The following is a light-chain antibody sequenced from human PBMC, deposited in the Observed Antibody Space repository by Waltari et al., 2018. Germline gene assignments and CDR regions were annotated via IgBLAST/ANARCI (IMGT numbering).Light chain of an antibody. CDR1: SSNIGSNT. CDR3: GAWDDSLNGGV. Sequence: QSVLTQPPSASGTPGQRVTISCSGSSSNIGSNTVHWYQQLPGTAPKLLIYTNYQRPSGVPYRFSGSKSGTSASLAISGLQSEDEADYYCGAWDDSLNGGVFGGGTKLTVL. J-gene: IGLJ3*02. CDR2: TNY. V-gene: IGLV1-44*01.